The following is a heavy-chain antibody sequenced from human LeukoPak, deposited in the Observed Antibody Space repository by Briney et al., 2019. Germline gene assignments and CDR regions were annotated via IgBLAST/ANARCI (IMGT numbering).Heavy chain of an antibody. Sequence: SGGSLRLSCAASGFTFSDYYMSWIRQAPGKGLEWVANIKQDGSEKYYVDSVKGRFTISRDNAKNSLYLQMNSLRAEDTAVYYCARVGFGELPEQNDYWGQGTLVTVSS. CDR2: IKQDGSEK. D-gene: IGHD3-10*01. V-gene: IGHV3-7*01. J-gene: IGHJ4*02. CDR1: GFTFSDYY. CDR3: ARVGFGELPEQNDY.